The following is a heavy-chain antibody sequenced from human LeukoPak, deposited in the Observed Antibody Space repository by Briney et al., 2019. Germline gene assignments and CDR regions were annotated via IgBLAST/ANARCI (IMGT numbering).Heavy chain of an antibody. CDR1: GFTFSSYW. D-gene: IGHD1-1*01. J-gene: IGHJ4*02. CDR2: IKQDGSEK. CDR3: ARLNDWNFDY. V-gene: IGHV3-7*01. Sequence: GGSLRLSCAASGFTFSSYWMSWVRQLPGKGLEWVASIKQDGSEKNYVDSVKGRFTVSRDNAKNPLFLQMNSLRAEDTAVFYCARLNDWNFDYWGQGTLVTVSS.